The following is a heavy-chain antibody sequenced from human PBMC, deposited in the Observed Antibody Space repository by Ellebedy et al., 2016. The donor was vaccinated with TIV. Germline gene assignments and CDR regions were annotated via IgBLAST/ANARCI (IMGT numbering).Heavy chain of an antibody. V-gene: IGHV1-18*01. CDR2: ISAYNGDT. CDR3: ARVKWWGLVT. J-gene: IGHJ5*02. Sequence: AASVKVSCKASGATFTSYSYSWVRQAPGQGLEWMGWISAYNGDTKYAQKLQGRVTMTTDTSTSTAYMEVRSLRSDDTAVYYCARVKWWGLVTWGQGTLVTVSS. CDR1: GATFTSYS. D-gene: IGHD2-8*01.